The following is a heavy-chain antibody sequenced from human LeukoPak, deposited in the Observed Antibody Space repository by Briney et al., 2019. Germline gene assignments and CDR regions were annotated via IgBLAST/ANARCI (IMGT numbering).Heavy chain of an antibody. Sequence: TSETLSFTCTVSGGSISSYYWSWIRQPPGKGLEWIGYIYYSGTTNYNPSLKSRVTISVDTSKNQFSLKLSSVTAADTAVYYCARHRSGNYWYSFDYWGHGTLVTVSS. V-gene: IGHV4-59*08. CDR3: ARHRSGNYWYSFDY. D-gene: IGHD1-26*01. J-gene: IGHJ4*01. CDR2: IYYSGTT. CDR1: GGSISSYY.